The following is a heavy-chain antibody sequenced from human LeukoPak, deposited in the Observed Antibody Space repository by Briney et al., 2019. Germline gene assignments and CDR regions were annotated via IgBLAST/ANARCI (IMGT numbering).Heavy chain of an antibody. CDR1: GFTFDDYG. Sequence: GGSLRLSCAASGFTFDDYGMSWVRQAPGKGLEWVANIKQDGSLTHYVDSVKGRFTISRDNAENSLFFLMDSLGVEDTAVYYCATMDGTGHVGYWGQGTLVTVSS. CDR3: ATMDGTGHVGY. V-gene: IGHV3-7*01. D-gene: IGHD2-8*02. J-gene: IGHJ4*02. CDR2: IKQDGSLT.